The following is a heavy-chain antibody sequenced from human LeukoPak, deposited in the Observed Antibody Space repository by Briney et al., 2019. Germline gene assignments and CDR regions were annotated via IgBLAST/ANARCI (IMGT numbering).Heavy chain of an antibody. Sequence: PGGSLRLSCAASGCTFSTYTMNWVRQAPGKGLEWVSTVSDSSDVHYSDSVKGRFTISRDNARNSLYLQMNSLRDEDTAVYYCARDGLHTAHFDYWGQGTLVTVSS. CDR2: VSDSSDV. D-gene: IGHD5-18*01. J-gene: IGHJ4*02. V-gene: IGHV3-48*02. CDR1: GCTFSTYT. CDR3: ARDGLHTAHFDY.